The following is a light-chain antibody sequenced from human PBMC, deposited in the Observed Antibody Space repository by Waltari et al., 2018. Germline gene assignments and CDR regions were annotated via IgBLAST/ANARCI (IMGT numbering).Light chain of an antibody. J-gene: IGLJ2*01. CDR3: QVWDGTTDHPYVV. Sequence: SYVLTPPPSVSVAPGQTARITCGGSNIGKRGLYWYQQKPGQAPLLVIYDESDRPSGIPDRFSGSKSGTTATLTISGVEAGDEAEYYCQVWDGTTDHPYVVFGGGTKLTVL. V-gene: IGLV3-21*02. CDR2: DES. CDR1: NIGKRG.